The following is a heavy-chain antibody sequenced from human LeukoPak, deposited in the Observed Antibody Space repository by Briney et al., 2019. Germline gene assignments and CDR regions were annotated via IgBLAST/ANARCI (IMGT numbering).Heavy chain of an antibody. Sequence: QPGESLRLSCAASGFRFKNFAMPWVRQAPGKGLEWVSTISASGGGAYYADSVKGRFTISRDNSKDTLSLQMNTLRAEDTAVYYCAKDVRRAEYCSATTCYTSSFDYWGQGTLVTVSS. V-gene: IGHV3-23*01. J-gene: IGHJ4*02. CDR2: ISASGGGA. CDR3: AKDVRRAEYCSATTCYTSSFDY. CDR1: GFRFKNFA. D-gene: IGHD2-2*02.